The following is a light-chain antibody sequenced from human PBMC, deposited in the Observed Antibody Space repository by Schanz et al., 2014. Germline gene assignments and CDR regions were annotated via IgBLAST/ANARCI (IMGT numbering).Light chain of an antibody. CDR3: AAWDDSLHGWV. CDR1: SSNSGSNT. V-gene: IGLV1-44*01. Sequence: QSVLTQPPSASGTPGQRVTISCSGSSSNSGSNTVNWYQQLPGTAPKLLIYSSNQRPSGVPDRFSGSKSGTSASLAISGLQSEDEADYHCAAWDDSLHGWVFGGGTKVTVL. J-gene: IGLJ3*02. CDR2: SSN.